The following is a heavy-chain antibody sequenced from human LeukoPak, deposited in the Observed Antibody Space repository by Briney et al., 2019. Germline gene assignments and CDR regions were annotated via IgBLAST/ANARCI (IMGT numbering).Heavy chain of an antibody. CDR1: GGSFSGYY. D-gene: IGHD1-26*01. CDR2: INHSGST. CDR3: ARFGTSGSYYFAFDI. Sequence: SETLSLTCAVYGGSFSGYYWSWIRQPPGKGLEWIEEINHSGSTNYNPSLKSRVTISVDTSKNQFSLKLSSVTAADTAVYYCARFGTSGSYYFAFDIWGQGTMVTVSS. J-gene: IGHJ3*02. V-gene: IGHV4-34*01.